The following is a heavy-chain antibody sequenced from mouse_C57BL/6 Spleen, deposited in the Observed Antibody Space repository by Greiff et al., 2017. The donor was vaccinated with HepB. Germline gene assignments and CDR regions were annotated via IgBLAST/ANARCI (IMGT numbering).Heavy chain of an antibody. V-gene: IGHV1-52*01. Sequence: QVQLQQPGAELVRPGSSVKLSCKASGYTFTSYWMHWVKQRPIQGLEWIGNIDPSDSETHYNQKFKDKATLTVDKSYSTAYMQLSSLTSEDSAVYYRGRMGHRRDYAMDYWGQGNSVTGSS. CDR3: GRMGHRRDYAMDY. J-gene: IGHJ4*01. CDR2: IDPSDSET. CDR1: GYTFTSYW. D-gene: IGHD3-3*01.